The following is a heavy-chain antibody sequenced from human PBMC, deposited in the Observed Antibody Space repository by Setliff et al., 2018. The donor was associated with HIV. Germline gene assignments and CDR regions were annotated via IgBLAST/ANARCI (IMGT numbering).Heavy chain of an antibody. J-gene: IGHJ4*02. CDR2: IYYSGST. CDR3: ATRPRIAARPFDY. V-gene: IGHV4-31*03. CDR1: GGSISSGTYY. D-gene: IGHD6-6*01. Sequence: SETLSLTCTVSGGSISSGTYYWSWIRQHPGKGLEWIGYIYYSGSTYYNPSLKSRVTISVDTSRNQFSLKLSSVTAADTAVYYCATRPRIAARPFDYWGQGMLVTVSS.